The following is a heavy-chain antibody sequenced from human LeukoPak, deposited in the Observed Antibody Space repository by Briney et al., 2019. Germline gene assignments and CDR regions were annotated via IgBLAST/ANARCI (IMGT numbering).Heavy chain of an antibody. CDR1: GYTFTSYY. J-gene: IGHJ4*02. Sequence: ASVKVSCKASGYTFTSYYMHWVRQAPGQGLEWMGIINPSGGSTSYAQKFQGRVTMTRDTSTSTVYMELSSLRSEGTAVYYCARVASITIFGVVEYYFDYWGQGTLVTVSS. CDR2: INPSGGST. V-gene: IGHV1-46*01. D-gene: IGHD3-3*01. CDR3: ARVASITIFGVVEYYFDY.